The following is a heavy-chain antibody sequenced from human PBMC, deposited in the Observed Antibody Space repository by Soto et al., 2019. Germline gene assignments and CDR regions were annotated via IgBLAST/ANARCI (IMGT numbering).Heavy chain of an antibody. J-gene: IGHJ5*02. CDR3: ARGLTMGQLPSHFDH. V-gene: IGHV4-61*01. CDR2: VHSSGIT. D-gene: IGHD3-16*01. CDR1: GGSVSNDNFC. Sequence: SETLSLTCTVSGGSVSNDNFCWSWIRQPPGKGLEWIGYVHSSGITNYNPSLKRRVTISVDTSRNQFSLRLSSVTAADTAVYYCARGLTMGQLPSHFDHWGQGTLVTVSS.